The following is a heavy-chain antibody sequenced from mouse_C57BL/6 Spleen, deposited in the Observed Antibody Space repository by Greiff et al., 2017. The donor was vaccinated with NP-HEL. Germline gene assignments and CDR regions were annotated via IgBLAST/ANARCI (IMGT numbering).Heavy chain of an antibody. Sequence: VQLQQPGAELVRPGSSVKLSCKASGYTFTSYWMHWVKQRPIQGLEWIGNIDPSDSETHYNQKFKDKATLTVDKSSSTAYMQLSSLTSEDSAVYYCATYGYLAWFAYWGQGTLVTVSA. V-gene: IGHV1-52*01. CDR3: ATYGYLAWFAY. CDR1: GYTFTSYW. J-gene: IGHJ3*01. CDR2: IDPSDSET. D-gene: IGHD2-2*01.